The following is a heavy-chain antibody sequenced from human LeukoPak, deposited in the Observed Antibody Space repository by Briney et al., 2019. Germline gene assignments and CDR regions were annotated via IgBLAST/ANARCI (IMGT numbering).Heavy chain of an antibody. Sequence: SETLSLTCTVSGGSISSYYWSWIRQPPGKGLEWIGYIYYSGYTNYNPSLKSRVTISVDTSKNQFSLKLSSVTAADTAVYYCARLRVTPYISLDYWGQGFLVTVSS. CDR2: IYYSGYT. CDR3: ARLRVTPYISLDY. D-gene: IGHD4-23*01. V-gene: IGHV4-59*12. CDR1: GGSISSYY. J-gene: IGHJ4*02.